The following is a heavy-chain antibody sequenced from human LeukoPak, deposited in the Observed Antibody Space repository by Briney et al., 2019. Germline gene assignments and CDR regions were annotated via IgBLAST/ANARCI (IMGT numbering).Heavy chain of an antibody. J-gene: IGHJ4*02. Sequence: SSETLSLTCAVYGGSFSGYYWSWIRQPPGKGLEWIGEINHSGSTNYNPSLKSRVTISVDTSKNQFSLKLSSVTAADTAVYYCARADDSSGSADYRGQGTLVTVSS. D-gene: IGHD6-19*01. CDR1: GGSFSGYY. CDR2: INHSGST. CDR3: ARADDSSGSADY. V-gene: IGHV4-34*01.